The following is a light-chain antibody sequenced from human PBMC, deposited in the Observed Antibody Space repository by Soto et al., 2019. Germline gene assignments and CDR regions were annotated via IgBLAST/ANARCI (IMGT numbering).Light chain of an antibody. Sequence: DIQLTQSPSFLSASVGDRVTITCRASQGTSNNLAWYQQKPGRAPKLLIYAASTLQGGVPSTFRGSGVGMDFTIAIRSLPPEDFATHSPQQFHTYPITFGQGTRLEIK. J-gene: IGKJ5*01. CDR3: QQFHTYPIT. CDR2: AAS. CDR1: QGTSNN. V-gene: IGKV1-9*01.